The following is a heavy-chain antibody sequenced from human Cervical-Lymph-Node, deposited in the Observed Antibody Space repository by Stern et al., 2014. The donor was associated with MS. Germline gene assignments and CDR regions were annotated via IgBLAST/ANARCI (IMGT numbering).Heavy chain of an antibody. CDR1: GFTFSDAY. Sequence: EVHLVESGGALVKPGGSLRLSCAASGFTFSDAYMSWVRQAPGKGLEWVGRIKRKTDGRTTDYAAPVKGRFTISTDDSKSTLWLQMNSLKTEDTAVYHCRSNYYDRSGYSDYWGQGTLVTVSS. V-gene: IGHV3-15*02. D-gene: IGHD3-22*01. CDR2: IKRKTDGRTT. J-gene: IGHJ4*02. CDR3: RSNYYDRSGYSDY.